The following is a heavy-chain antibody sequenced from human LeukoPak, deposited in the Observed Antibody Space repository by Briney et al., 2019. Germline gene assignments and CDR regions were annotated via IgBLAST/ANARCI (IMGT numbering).Heavy chain of an antibody. V-gene: IGHV3-7*01. CDR3: AREPPLYCSGGSCYSPLDY. D-gene: IGHD2-15*01. CDR2: IKQDGSEK. CDR1: GFTFSSYW. J-gene: IGHJ4*02. Sequence: GGSLRLSCAASGFTFSSYWMSWVRQAPGKGLEWVANIKQDGSEKYYVDSVKGRFTISRDNAKNSLYLQMNSLRAEDTAVYYCAREPPLYCSGGSCYSPLDYWGQGTLVTVSS.